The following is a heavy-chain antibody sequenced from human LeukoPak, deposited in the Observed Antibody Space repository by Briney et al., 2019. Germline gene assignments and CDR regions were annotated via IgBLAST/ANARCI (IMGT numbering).Heavy chain of an antibody. Sequence: SVKVSCKASGGTFSSYTISWVRQAPGQGLEWMGRIIPIFGTANYAQKFQGRVTITTDESTSTAYMELSSLRSEDTAVYYCATAYSGSYGGGGYFDYWGQGTLVTVSS. V-gene: IGHV1-69*05. CDR2: IIPIFGTA. J-gene: IGHJ4*02. CDR1: GGTFSSYT. D-gene: IGHD1-26*01. CDR3: ATAYSGSYGGGGYFDY.